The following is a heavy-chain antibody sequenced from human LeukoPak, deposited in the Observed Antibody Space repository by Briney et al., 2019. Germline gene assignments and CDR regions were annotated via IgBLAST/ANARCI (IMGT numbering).Heavy chain of an antibody. D-gene: IGHD6-13*01. CDR1: GFTFSSYD. Sequence: GGSLRLSCAASGFTFSSYDMNWVRQAPGKGLEWVSYITSSDGTTYYADSVKGRFTISRDDSKNTLYLQMNSLRAEDTAVYYCANGGLEAAGRGWGQGTLVTVSS. V-gene: IGHV3-48*04. CDR3: ANGGLEAAGRG. J-gene: IGHJ4*02. CDR2: ITSSDGTT.